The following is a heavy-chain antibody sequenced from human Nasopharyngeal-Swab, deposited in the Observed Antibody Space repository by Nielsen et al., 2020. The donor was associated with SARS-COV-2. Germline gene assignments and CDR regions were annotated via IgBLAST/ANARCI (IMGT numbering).Heavy chain of an antibody. CDR1: GFTFSDYS. J-gene: IGHJ3*02. D-gene: IGHD3-22*01. CDR2: ISSSGNTI. V-gene: IGHV3-48*01. CDR3: ARVGITLIVVVSFSDI. Sequence: GGSLRLSCAASGFTFSDYSMNWVRQAPGRGLEWVAYISSSGNTIYYADSVKGRFTISRDNAKNSLYLQMNSLRAEDTAVYYCARVGITLIVVVSFSDIWGQGTVVTVSS.